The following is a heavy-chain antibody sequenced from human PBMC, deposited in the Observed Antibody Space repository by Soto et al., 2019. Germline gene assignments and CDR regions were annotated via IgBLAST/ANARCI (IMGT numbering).Heavy chain of an antibody. CDR3: AREGGDGIDY. CDR2: IYYSGST. V-gene: IGHV4-31*03. J-gene: IGHJ4*02. Sequence: LSLTCTVSGGSIRSGSHYWSWIRQHPGKGLEWIGYIYYSGSTYYNPSLKSRITISISTSKNQFSLKLTSVTAADTAVYYCAREGGDGIDYWGQGTLVTVS. CDR1: GGSIRSGSHY. D-gene: IGHD3-16*01.